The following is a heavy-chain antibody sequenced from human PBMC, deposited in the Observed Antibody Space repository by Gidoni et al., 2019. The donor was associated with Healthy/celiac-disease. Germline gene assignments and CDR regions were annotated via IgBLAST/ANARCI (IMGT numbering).Heavy chain of an antibody. D-gene: IGHD6-13*01. V-gene: IGHV3-53*01. J-gene: IGHJ6*03. Sequence: EVQLVESGGGLIQPGGSLRLSCAASGFTVSSNYMSWVRQAPGKGLEWVSVIYSGGSTYYADSVKGRFTISRDNSKNTLYLQMNSLRAEDTAVYYCAGSSSWYVFYYYYYMDVWGKGTTVTVSS. CDR2: IYSGGST. CDR1: GFTVSSNY. CDR3: AGSSSWYVFYYYYYMDV.